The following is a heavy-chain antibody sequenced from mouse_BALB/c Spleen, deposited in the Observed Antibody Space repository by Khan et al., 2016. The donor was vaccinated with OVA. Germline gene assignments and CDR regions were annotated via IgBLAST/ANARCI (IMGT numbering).Heavy chain of an antibody. Sequence: QVQLQQSGAELVKPGASVKLSCKASGYTFTSYWMHWVKQRPGQGLEWIGEINPSNGRTNYNEKFKSKATLTVDKSSNTAYMQLSSLTSEDSAVYYCARSTMITTEFADWGQGTLVTVSA. V-gene: IGHV1S81*02. CDR3: ARSTMITTEFAD. D-gene: IGHD2-4*01. CDR1: GYTFTSYW. J-gene: IGHJ3*01. CDR2: INPSNGRT.